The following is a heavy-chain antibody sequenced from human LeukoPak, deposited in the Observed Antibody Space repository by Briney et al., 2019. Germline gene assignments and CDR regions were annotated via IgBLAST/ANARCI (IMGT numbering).Heavy chain of an antibody. CDR2: IKQDGSEK. CDR3: AKDRHYEQQLVLDY. CDR1: GFTFSSDW. D-gene: IGHD6-13*01. J-gene: IGHJ4*02. V-gene: IGHV3-7*04. Sequence: PGGSLRLSCAASGFTFSSDWRSWVRQAPGKGLEWVANIKQDGSEKYYVDSVKGRFTISRDNAKNSLYLQMNSLRAEDTAVYYCAKDRHYEQQLVLDYWGQGTLVTVSS.